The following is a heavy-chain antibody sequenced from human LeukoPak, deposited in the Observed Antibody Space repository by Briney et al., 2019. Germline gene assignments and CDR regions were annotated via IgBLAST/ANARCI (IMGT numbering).Heavy chain of an antibody. J-gene: IGHJ4*02. CDR1: GFTFSNYW. CDR3: ASHYKGDYFDY. D-gene: IGHD1-1*01. Sequence: GGSLRLSCAASGFTFSNYWMRWARQAPGKGLEWVANIHPDGSAKYYVDSVKGRFTISRDNAENSLYLQMNSLRAEDTAVYYCASHYKGDYFDYWGQGTLVTVSS. CDR2: IHPDGSAK. V-gene: IGHV3-7*01.